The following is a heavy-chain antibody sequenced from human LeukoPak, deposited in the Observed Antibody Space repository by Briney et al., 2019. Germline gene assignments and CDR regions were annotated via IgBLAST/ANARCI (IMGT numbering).Heavy chain of an antibody. D-gene: IGHD4-17*01. J-gene: IGHJ4*02. Sequence: SQTLSLTCTVSGGSISSGSYYWSWIRQPAGKGLEWIGRIYTSGSTNYNPSLKSRVIMSVDTSKNQFSLKLSSVTAADTAVYYCARVYGDLGVYFDYWGQGTLVTVSS. CDR1: GGSISSGSYY. CDR3: ARVYGDLGVYFDY. V-gene: IGHV4-61*02. CDR2: IYTSGST.